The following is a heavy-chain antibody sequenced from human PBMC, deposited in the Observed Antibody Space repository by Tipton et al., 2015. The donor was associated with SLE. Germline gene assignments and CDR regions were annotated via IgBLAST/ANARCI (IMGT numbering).Heavy chain of an antibody. Sequence: TLSLTCTVSGDSISSSSYYWGWIRQPPGKGLEWIGRIYYSGSSYYNPSLKSRVTISVDTSKNQFSLKLSSVTAADTAVYYCARQHQLVRAAFEYWGQGTLVTVSS. CDR3: ARQHQLVRAAFEY. D-gene: IGHD2-2*01. J-gene: IGHJ4*02. V-gene: IGHV4-39*07. CDR2: IYYSGSS. CDR1: GDSISSSSYY.